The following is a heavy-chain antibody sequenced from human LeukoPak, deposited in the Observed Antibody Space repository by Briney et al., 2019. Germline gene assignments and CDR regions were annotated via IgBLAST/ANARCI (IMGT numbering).Heavy chain of an antibody. D-gene: IGHD6-13*01. V-gene: IGHV1-2*02. J-gene: IGHJ4*02. CDR3: ARGILWAAGTDY. CDR2: INPNSGGT. Sequence: HWVRXAXGQGLEWXGWINPNSGGTNYTQKFQGRVTMTRDTSISTAYMELSRLRSDDTAVYYCARGILWAAGTDYWGQGTLVTVSS.